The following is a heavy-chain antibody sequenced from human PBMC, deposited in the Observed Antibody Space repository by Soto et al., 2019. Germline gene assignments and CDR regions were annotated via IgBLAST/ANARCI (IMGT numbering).Heavy chain of an antibody. CDR3: AGFTVTTAGRRYFDY. D-gene: IGHD4-4*01. Sequence: SETLSLTCAVSGGSISSGGYSWSWIRQPLGKGLEWIGYIYHSGCTYYNPSLKSRVTISVDRSKNQFSLKLSSVTAADTAVYYCAGFTVTTAGRRYFDYWGQGTLVTVSS. J-gene: IGHJ4*02. V-gene: IGHV4-30-2*01. CDR1: GGSISSGGYS. CDR2: IYHSGCT.